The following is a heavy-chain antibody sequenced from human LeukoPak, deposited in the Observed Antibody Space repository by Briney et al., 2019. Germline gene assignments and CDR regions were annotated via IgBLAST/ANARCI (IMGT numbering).Heavy chain of an antibody. V-gene: IGHV1-46*01. CDR2: INPSGGST. D-gene: IGHD2-2*01. Sequence: RASVKVSCKASGYTFTSYYMHWVRQAPGQGLEWMGIINPSGGSTSYAQKFQGRVTMTRDMSTSTVYMELSSLRSEDTAVYYCASKRYCSSTSCRYYMDVWGKGTTVTVSS. J-gene: IGHJ6*03. CDR1: GYTFTSYY. CDR3: ASKRYCSSTSCRYYMDV.